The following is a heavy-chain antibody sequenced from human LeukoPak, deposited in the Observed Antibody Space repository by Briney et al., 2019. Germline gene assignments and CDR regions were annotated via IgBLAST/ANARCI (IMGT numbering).Heavy chain of an antibody. D-gene: IGHD3-3*01. J-gene: IGHJ4*02. CDR1: EFSFSDFW. CDR2: TNKGGSET. Sequence: GGSLRLSCVASEFSFSDFWMGWVRQAPGKGLEWVANTNKGGSETYYVDSVKGRFTISRDNAKNSLYLQMNSLRAEDTAVYYCAREFLEWSFDYWGQGTLVTVSS. CDR3: AREFLEWSFDY. V-gene: IGHV3-7*01.